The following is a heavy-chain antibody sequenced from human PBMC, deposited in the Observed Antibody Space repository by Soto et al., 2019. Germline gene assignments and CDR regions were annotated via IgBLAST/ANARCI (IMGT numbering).Heavy chain of an antibody. D-gene: IGHD1-26*01. V-gene: IGHV3-30*18. CDR2: ISYDGSNK. CDR1: GFTFSSYG. J-gene: IGHJ4*02. CDR3: AKEAIVGATDY. Sequence: GGSLRLSCAASGFTFSSYGMHWVRQAPGKGLEWVAVISYDGSNKYYADSVKGRFTISRDNSKNTLYLQMNSLRAEDTAVYYCAKEAIVGATDYWGQGTLVTVSS.